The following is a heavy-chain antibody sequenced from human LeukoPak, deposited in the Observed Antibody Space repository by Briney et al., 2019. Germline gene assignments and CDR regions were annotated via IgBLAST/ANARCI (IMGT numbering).Heavy chain of an antibody. CDR2: IYYSGST. J-gene: IGHJ4*02. D-gene: IGHD3-22*01. CDR1: GGSISSGGYY. Sequence: SETLSLTCTVSGGSISSGGYYWSWIRQHPGEGLEWIGYIYYSGSTYYNPSLKSRVTISVDTSKNQFSLKLSSVTAADTAVYYCARDDYDSSGSVGYWGQGTLVTVSS. V-gene: IGHV4-31*03. CDR3: ARDDYDSSGSVGY.